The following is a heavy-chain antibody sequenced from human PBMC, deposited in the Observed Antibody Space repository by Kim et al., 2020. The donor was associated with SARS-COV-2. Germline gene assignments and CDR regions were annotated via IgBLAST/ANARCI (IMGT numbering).Heavy chain of an antibody. V-gene: IGHV4-34*01. CDR3: ARGNGGIVVVPAAPALYYYYMDV. J-gene: IGHJ6*03. CDR1: GGSFSGYY. CDR2: INHSGST. D-gene: IGHD2-2*01. Sequence: SETLSLTCAVYGGSFSGYYWSWIRQPPGKGLEWIGEINHSGSTNYNPSLKSRVTISVDTSKNQFSLKLSSVTAADTAVYYCARGNGGIVVVPAAPALYYYYMDVWGKGTTVTVSS.